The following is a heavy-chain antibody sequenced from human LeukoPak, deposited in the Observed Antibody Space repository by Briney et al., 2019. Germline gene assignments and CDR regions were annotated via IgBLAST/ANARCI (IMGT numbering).Heavy chain of an antibody. J-gene: IGHJ4*02. Sequence: GGSLRLSCAASGFTVNSPNFMNWVRQAPGKGLEWVSYISSSSSTIYYADSVKGRFTISRDNAKNSLYLQMNSLRAEDTAVYYCARDLEDYDFWSGFIVDRSDYPKTIDYWGQGTLVTVSS. CDR2: ISSSSSTI. V-gene: IGHV3-48*01. CDR1: GFTVNSPNF. CDR3: ARDLEDYDFWSGFIVDRSDYPKTIDY. D-gene: IGHD3-3*01.